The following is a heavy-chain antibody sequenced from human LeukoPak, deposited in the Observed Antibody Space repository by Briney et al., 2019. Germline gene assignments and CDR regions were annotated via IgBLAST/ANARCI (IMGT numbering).Heavy chain of an antibody. D-gene: IGHD3-10*01. V-gene: IGHV1-2*02. CDR3: ARDLVTMVRGGFDP. Sequence: GASVKVSCKASGYTFTGYYMHWVRQAPGQGLEWMGWINPNSGGTNYAQKFQGRVTMTRDTSISTAYMELSRLGSDDTAVYYCARDLVTMVRGGFDPWGQGTLVTVSS. J-gene: IGHJ5*02. CDR1: GYTFTGYY. CDR2: INPNSGGT.